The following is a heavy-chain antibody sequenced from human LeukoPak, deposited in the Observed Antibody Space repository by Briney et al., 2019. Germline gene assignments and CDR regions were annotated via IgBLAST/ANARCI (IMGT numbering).Heavy chain of an antibody. CDR3: ADLGDRVDY. J-gene: IGHJ4*02. Sequence: SETLSLTGAVYGGSYSGYYWSWIRQPPGKGLEWIGEISHSGSTNYNPSLKSRLTISVDTSKNQFSLKLSSVTTADTAVYYCADLGDRVDYWGQGTLVTVSS. CDR1: GGSYSGYY. V-gene: IGHV4-34*01. CDR2: ISHSGST. D-gene: IGHD3-10*01.